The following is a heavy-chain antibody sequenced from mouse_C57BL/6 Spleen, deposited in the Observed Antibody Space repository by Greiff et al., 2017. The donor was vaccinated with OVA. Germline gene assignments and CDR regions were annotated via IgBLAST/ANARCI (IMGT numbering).Heavy chain of an antibody. J-gene: IGHJ4*01. D-gene: IGHD1-1*01. CDR1: GYTFTDYY. Sequence: VQLQQSGAELVRPGASVKLSCKASGYTFTDYYINWVKQRPGQGLEWIARIYPGSGNTYYNEKFKGKATLTAEKSSSTAYMQLSSLTSEDSAVYFCARLLRFYAMDYWGQGTSVTVSS. CDR3: ARLLRFYAMDY. V-gene: IGHV1-76*01. CDR2: IYPGSGNT.